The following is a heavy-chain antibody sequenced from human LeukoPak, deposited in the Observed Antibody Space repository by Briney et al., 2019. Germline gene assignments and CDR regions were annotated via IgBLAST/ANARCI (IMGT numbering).Heavy chain of an antibody. Sequence: PSETLSLTCTVSGGSISRSSYYWGWIRQPPGKGLEWIGYIHYSGSTFYNPSLKSRVTMSVDTSKNQFSVNLSSMTAADTALYYCARLSEQPGYNWFDPWGQGTLVTASS. CDR2: IHYSGST. CDR3: ARLSEQPGYNWFDP. CDR1: GGSISRSSYY. D-gene: IGHD6-13*01. V-gene: IGHV4-39*01. J-gene: IGHJ5*02.